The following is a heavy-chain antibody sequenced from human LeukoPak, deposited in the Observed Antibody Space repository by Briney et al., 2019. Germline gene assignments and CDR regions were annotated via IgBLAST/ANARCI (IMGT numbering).Heavy chain of an antibody. J-gene: IGHJ3*02. Sequence: ASVKVSCKASGGTFSSYAISWVRQAPGQGLEWMGGIIPIFGTANYAQKFQGRVTITTDESTSTAYTELSSLRSEDTAVYYCARGSAEAFDIWGQGTMVTVSS. CDR1: GGTFSSYA. CDR2: IIPIFGTA. V-gene: IGHV1-69*05. CDR3: ARGSAEAFDI.